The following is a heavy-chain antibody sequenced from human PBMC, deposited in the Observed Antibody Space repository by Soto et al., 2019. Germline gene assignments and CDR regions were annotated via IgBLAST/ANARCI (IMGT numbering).Heavy chain of an antibody. V-gene: IGHV3-33*08. CDR3: ARDLGYSSSSKSWFDP. CDR1: GFTFSTYA. J-gene: IGHJ5*02. CDR2: IWYDGSNK. D-gene: IGHD6-6*01. Sequence: GGSLRLSCAASGFTFSTYAMNWVRQAPGKGLEWVAVIWYDGSNKYYADSVKGRFIISGDNSKNTLCLQMNSLRAEDTAVYYCARDLGYSSSSKSWFDPWGQGTLVTVSS.